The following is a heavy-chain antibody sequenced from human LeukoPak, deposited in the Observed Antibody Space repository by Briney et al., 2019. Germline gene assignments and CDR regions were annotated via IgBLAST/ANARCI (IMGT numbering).Heavy chain of an antibody. CDR2: TYYRSKWYN. V-gene: IGHV6-1*01. Sequence: SQTLSLTCAISGDSVSSNSAAWNWIRQSPSRGLEWLGRTYYRSKWYNDYAVSVKSRITINPDTSKNQFSLQLNSVTPEDTAVYYCARDLRYYGSGSYYNVYFDYWGQGTLVTVSS. CDR1: GDSVSSNSAA. CDR3: ARDLRYYGSGSYYNVYFDY. D-gene: IGHD3-10*01. J-gene: IGHJ4*02.